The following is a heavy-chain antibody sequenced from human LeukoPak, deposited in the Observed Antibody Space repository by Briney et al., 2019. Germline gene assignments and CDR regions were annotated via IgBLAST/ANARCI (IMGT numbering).Heavy chain of an antibody. CDR3: AREEEGPFDY. J-gene: IGHJ4*02. V-gene: IGHV3-33*01. Sequence: GGSLRLSCAASGFTFSTYGMHWGRQAPGNGLEWGAVIWYDGSSKYYADSVKGRLTISRDNSKNTLYLQMNSLRAEDTAVYYCAREEEGPFDYWGQGTLVTVSS. CDR1: GFTFSTYG. CDR2: IWYDGSSK.